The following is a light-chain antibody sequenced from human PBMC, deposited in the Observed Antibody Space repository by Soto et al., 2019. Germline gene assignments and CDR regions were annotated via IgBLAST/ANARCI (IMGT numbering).Light chain of an antibody. V-gene: IGLV4-69*01. CDR2: LNSDGSH. CDR1: SGHSSYA. J-gene: IGLJ2*01. Sequence: QAVVTQSPSASASLGASVKLTCTLSSGHSSYAIAWHQQQPEKGPRFLMKLNSDGSHSKGDGISDRFSGSSSGAERYLTISSLQSEDEADYYCQTWGADSVIFGGGT. CDR3: QTWGADSVI.